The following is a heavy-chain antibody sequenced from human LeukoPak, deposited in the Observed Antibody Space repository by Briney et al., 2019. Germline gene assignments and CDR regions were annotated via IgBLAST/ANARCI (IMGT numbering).Heavy chain of an antibody. Sequence: SVKVSCKASGGTFSSYAISWVRQAPGQGLEWMGGIIPIFGTANYAQKFQGRVTITADESTSTAYMELSSLRSEDTAVYYCAREHYGGNSSPFDYWGQGTLVTVSS. CDR3: AREHYGGNSSPFDY. CDR1: GGTFSSYA. CDR2: IIPIFGTA. V-gene: IGHV1-69*01. D-gene: IGHD4-23*01. J-gene: IGHJ4*02.